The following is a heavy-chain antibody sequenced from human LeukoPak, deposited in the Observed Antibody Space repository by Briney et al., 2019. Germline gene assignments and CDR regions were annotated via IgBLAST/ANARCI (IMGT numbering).Heavy chain of an antibody. CDR1: GYIFTSYG. CDR3: ARDMRHYRYYESDEYYFNFEY. V-gene: IGHV1-18*01. J-gene: IGHJ4*02. Sequence: ASVRVSCKASGYIFTSYGLSWVRQAPGQGLEWMGWISANNGHTHYAQKFQGRLTITRDMSTRTVDMELRSLRSDDTAVYYCARDMRHYRYYESDEYYFNFEYWGQGTLVTVTS. D-gene: IGHD3-22*01. CDR2: ISANNGHT.